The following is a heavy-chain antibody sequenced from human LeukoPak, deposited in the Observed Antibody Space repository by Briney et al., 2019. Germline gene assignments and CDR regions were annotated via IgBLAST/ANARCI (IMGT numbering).Heavy chain of an antibody. CDR1: GFTFSSYA. D-gene: IGHD3-22*01. CDR2: IWYDGSNK. CDR3: AKDYYDSSGYYLHYYYGMDV. J-gene: IGHJ6*02. V-gene: IGHV3-33*06. Sequence: PGGSLRLSCAASGFTFSSYAMSWVRQAPGKGLEWVALIWYDGSNKYYADSVKGRFTISRDNFKNTLYLQMNSLRVEDTAVYYCAKDYYDSSGYYLHYYYGMDVWGQGTTVAVSS.